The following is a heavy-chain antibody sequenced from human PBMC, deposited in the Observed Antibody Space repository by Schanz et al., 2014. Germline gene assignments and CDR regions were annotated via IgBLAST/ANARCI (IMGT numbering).Heavy chain of an antibody. CDR1: GFTFSTYY. J-gene: IGHJ6*02. CDR3: ASVIMVAGNHRDGRDV. D-gene: IGHD6-19*01. Sequence: EVQLVESGGGLVKPGGSLRLSCAASGFTFSTYYMNWVRQAPGKGLEWVSSISSSSSYISYADSVKGRFTISRDNARSSLYLQMSSLRDGDTAVYYCASVIMVAGNHRDGRDVWGQGTTVIVSS. CDR2: ISSSSSYI. V-gene: IGHV3-21*02.